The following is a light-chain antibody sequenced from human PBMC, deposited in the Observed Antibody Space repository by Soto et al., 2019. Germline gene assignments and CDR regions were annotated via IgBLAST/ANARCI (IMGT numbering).Light chain of an antibody. CDR2: AAS. V-gene: IGKV1-39*01. CDR1: QSISNY. Sequence: DIQMTQSPSSLSASVGARVTITCRASQSISNYINWYQQKPGRAPKLLIYAASTLQAGVPSRFSGSGSGTDFTLTISSLQPEDFATYFCQQSYSTLFTFGPGTKVDI. J-gene: IGKJ3*01. CDR3: QQSYSTLFT.